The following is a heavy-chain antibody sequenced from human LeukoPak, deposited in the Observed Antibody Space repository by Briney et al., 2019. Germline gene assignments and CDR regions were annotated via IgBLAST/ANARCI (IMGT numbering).Heavy chain of an antibody. CDR3: ARDGIVIRFGGQDV. Sequence: GGSLRLSCAASGFTFSSYSMNWVRQAPGKGLEWVSSISSSSSYIYYADSVKGRFTISRDNAKNSLYLQMNSLRAEDTAVYYCARDGIVIRFGGQDVWGQGTTVTVS. D-gene: IGHD3-16*01. CDR1: GFTFSSYS. V-gene: IGHV3-21*01. CDR2: ISSSSSYI. J-gene: IGHJ6*02.